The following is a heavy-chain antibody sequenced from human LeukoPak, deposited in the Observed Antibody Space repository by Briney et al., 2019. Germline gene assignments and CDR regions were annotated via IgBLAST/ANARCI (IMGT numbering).Heavy chain of an antibody. CDR2: INSDGSST. D-gene: IGHD3-10*01. J-gene: IGHJ3*02. V-gene: IGHV3-74*01. Sequence: GGSLRLSCAASGFTFSSYWMHWVRQAPGKGLVWVSRINSDGSSTSYADSVKGRFAISRDNAKNTLYLQMNSLRAEDMTVYYCARDVYYGSGSYSNDAFDIWGQGTMVTVSS. CDR3: ARDVYYGSGSYSNDAFDI. CDR1: GFTFSSYW.